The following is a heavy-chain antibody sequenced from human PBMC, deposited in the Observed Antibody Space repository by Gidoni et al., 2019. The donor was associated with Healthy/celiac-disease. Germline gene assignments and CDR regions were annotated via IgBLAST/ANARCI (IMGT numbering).Heavy chain of an antibody. CDR2: ISYDGSNK. D-gene: IGHD1-26*01. CDR3: ARGVGATLYYYYGMDV. J-gene: IGHJ6*02. CDR1: SYA. Sequence: SYAMHWVRQAPGKGLEWVAVISYDGSNKYYADSVKGRFTISRDNSKNTLYLQMNSLRAEDTAVYYCARGVGATLYYYYGMDVWGQGTTVTVSS. V-gene: IGHV3-30-3*01.